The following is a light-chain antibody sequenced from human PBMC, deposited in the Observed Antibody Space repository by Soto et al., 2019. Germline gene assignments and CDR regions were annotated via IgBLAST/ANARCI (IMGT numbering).Light chain of an antibody. Sequence: QSALTQPASVSGSPGQSITISCTGTSSDVGGYNYVSWYQQHPGKAPKLIIYEVSNRPSWVSNRFSGSKYGNTASLTISGIQAEDEADYYCNSYTSKSTGVFGTGTKVTVL. J-gene: IGLJ1*01. CDR1: SSDVGGYNY. CDR2: EVS. V-gene: IGLV2-14*01. CDR3: NSYTSKSTGV.